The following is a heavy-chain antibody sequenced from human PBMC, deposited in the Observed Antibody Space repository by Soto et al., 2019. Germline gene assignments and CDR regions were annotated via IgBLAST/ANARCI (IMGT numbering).Heavy chain of an antibody. J-gene: IGHJ4*02. D-gene: IGHD5-18*01. V-gene: IGHV4-34*01. Sequence: SETLSLTCAVYGGSFSGYYWSWIRQPPGKGLEWIGEINHSGSTNYNPSLKSRVTISVDTSKNQFSLKLSSVTAADTAVYYCAREYIYGYFDYWGERTLVTVSS. CDR2: INHSGST. CDR3: AREYIYGYFDY. CDR1: GGSFSGYY.